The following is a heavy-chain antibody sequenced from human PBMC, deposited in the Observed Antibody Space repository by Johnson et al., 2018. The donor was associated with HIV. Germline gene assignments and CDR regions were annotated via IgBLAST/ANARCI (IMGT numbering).Heavy chain of an antibody. J-gene: IGHJ3*02. Sequence: VQLVESGGGVVQPGTSLRLSCAASGFTFSSYAMHWVRQAPGKGLEWVAVISYDGSNKYYADSVKGRFTISRDNSKNTLYLQMNSLRAEDTAVYYCARVGGATGAFDIWGQGTMVTVSS. CDR2: ISYDGSNK. CDR1: GFTFSSYA. D-gene: IGHD1-26*01. CDR3: ARVGGATGAFDI. V-gene: IGHV3-30-3*01.